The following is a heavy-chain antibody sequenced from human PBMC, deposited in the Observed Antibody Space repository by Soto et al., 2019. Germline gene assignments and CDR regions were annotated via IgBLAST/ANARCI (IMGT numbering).Heavy chain of an antibody. CDR2: ITGTSAFT. J-gene: IGHJ4*02. D-gene: IGHD3-16*01. V-gene: IGHV3-21*02. Sequence: VQLVQSGGGPVKPGGSLRLSCAASGFIFSDFQLNWVRQAPGRGLEWPSSITGTSAFTHYAGSIEGRFTISRDNPNNLLFLQMDNLRPEDTAVYYCARDNLAFQGAFDLWGQGTLVTVSS. CDR1: GFIFSDFQ. CDR3: ARDNLAFQGAFDL.